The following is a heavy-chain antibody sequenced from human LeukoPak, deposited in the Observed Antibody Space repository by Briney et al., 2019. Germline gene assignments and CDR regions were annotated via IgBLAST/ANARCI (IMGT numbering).Heavy chain of an antibody. CDR2: IYWDDDK. D-gene: IGHD6-19*01. CDR3: AHRVAVAFFDY. CDR1: GGSISNYYW. Sequence: TLSLTCTVSGGSISNYYWSWIRQPPGKALEWLALIYWDDDKHYSPSLKSRLTITKDTSKNQVVLTMTNMDPVDTATYYCAHRVAVAFFDYWGQGTLVTVSS. V-gene: IGHV2-5*08. J-gene: IGHJ4*02.